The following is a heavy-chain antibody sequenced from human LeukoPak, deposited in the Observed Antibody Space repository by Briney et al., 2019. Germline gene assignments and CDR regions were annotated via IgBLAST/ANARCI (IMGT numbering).Heavy chain of an antibody. J-gene: IGHJ4*02. CDR1: GFTFSSYA. Sequence: GGSLRLSCAASGFTFSSYAMSWVRQAPGKGLEWVSAISGSGGSTYYADSVKGRFTISRDNSKNTLFLQMNSLRAEDTAVYYCAKGVTMVRGVRLPTLETHFDYWGQGTLVTVSS. CDR3: AKGVTMVRGVRLPTLETHFDY. CDR2: ISGSGGST. D-gene: IGHD3-10*01. V-gene: IGHV3-23*01.